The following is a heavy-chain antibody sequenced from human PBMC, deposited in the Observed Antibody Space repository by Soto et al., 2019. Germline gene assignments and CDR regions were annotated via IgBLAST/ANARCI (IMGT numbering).Heavy chain of an antibody. V-gene: IGHV1-8*01. CDR2: MNPNSGNT. CDR3: ARGPYYYDSSGYSAIDI. J-gene: IGHJ3*02. Sequence: QVQLVQSGAEVKKPGASVKVSCKASGYTFTSYDIDWVRQATGPGLEWMGWMNPNSGNTGYAQKFQGRVTMTRNTSISTAYMELSSLRSEDTAVYYCARGPYYYDSSGYSAIDIWGQGTMVTVSS. D-gene: IGHD3-22*01. CDR1: GYTFTSYD.